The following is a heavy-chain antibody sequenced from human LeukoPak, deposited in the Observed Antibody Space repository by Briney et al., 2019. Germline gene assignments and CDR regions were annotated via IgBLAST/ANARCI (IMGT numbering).Heavy chain of an antibody. D-gene: IGHD3-10*01. Sequence: GASVKVSCKASGYTFTGYYMHWVRQAPGQGLEWMGWINPNSGGTKYAQKFQDRVTMTRDTSISTAYMELSRLRSDDTAVYYCARPLRVTMIRGAAFRASSDFDPWGQGTLVTASS. CDR3: ARPLRVTMIRGAAFRASSDFDP. J-gene: IGHJ5*02. CDR2: INPNSGGT. V-gene: IGHV1-2*02. CDR1: GYTFTGYY.